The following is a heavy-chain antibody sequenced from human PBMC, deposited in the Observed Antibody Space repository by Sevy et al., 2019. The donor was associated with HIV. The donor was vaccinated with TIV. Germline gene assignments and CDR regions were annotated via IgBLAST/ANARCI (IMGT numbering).Heavy chain of an antibody. CDR2: ISYDGSNK. J-gene: IGHJ4*02. Sequence: GGSLRISCAASGFTFSSYAMHWVRQAPGKGLEWVAVISYDGSNKYYADSVKGRFTISRDNSKNTLYLQMNSLRAEDTAVYYCVRKGDYYDSSGLRALLFDYWGQGTLVTVSS. V-gene: IGHV3-30-3*01. CDR3: VRKGDYYDSSGLRALLFDY. CDR1: GFTFSSYA. D-gene: IGHD3-22*01.